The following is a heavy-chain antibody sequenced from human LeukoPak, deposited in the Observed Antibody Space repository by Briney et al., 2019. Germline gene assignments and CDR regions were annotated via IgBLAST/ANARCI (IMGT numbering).Heavy chain of an antibody. V-gene: IGHV4-4*07. CDR3: ARDRGYGDYSFDY. Sequence: SETLSLTCTVSGDSISSFHWSWIRQPAGKGLEWIGRIYTSGSTNYNPSLKSRVTMSVDTSKNQFSLKLSSVTAADTAVYYCARDRGYGDYSFDYWGQGTLVTVSS. CDR1: GDSISSFH. J-gene: IGHJ4*02. D-gene: IGHD4-17*01. CDR2: IYTSGST.